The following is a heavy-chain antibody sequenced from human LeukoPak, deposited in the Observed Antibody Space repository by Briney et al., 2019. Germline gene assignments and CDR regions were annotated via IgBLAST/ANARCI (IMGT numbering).Heavy chain of an antibody. Sequence: GGSLRLSCAASGFTFSSYAMHWVRQAPGKGLEWVAVISYDGSNKYYADSVKGRFTISRDNSKNTLYLQMNSLRAEDTAVYYCAREESGSYSTFDYWGQGTLVTVSS. CDR2: ISYDGSNK. CDR1: GFTFSSYA. V-gene: IGHV3-30*04. D-gene: IGHD1-26*01. J-gene: IGHJ4*02. CDR3: AREESGSYSTFDY.